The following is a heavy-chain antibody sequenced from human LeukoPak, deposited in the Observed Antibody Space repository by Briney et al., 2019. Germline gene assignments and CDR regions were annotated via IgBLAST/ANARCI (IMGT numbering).Heavy chain of an antibody. V-gene: IGHV4-61*01. Sequence: PSETLSLTCTVSGGSVSSGSYYWSWIRQPPGKGLEWIGYIYYSGSTNCNPSLKSRVTVSVDTSKNQFSLKLSSVTAADTAVYYCARVVVAATNWFDPWGQGTLVTVSS. D-gene: IGHD2-15*01. J-gene: IGHJ5*02. CDR2: IYYSGST. CDR3: ARVVVAATNWFDP. CDR1: GGSVSSGSYY.